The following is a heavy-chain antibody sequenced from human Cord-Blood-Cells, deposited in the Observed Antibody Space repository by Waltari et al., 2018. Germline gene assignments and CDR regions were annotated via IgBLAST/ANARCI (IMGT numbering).Heavy chain of an antibody. D-gene: IGHD6-13*01. CDR2: ISGSGGST. J-gene: IGHJ4*02. V-gene: IGHV3-23*01. Sequence: PGGSLRLSCAASGFTFSSYAMSWVRQAPGKGLEWVSAISGSGGSTYYADSVKGRFTISRDNSKNPLYLQMNSLSTEDTAVYYCAKDPPATIAAAPYFDYWGQGTLVTVSS. CDR3: AKDPPATIAAAPYFDY. CDR1: GFTFSSYA.